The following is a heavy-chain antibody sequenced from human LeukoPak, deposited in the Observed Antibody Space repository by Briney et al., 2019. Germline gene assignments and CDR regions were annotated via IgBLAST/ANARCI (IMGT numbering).Heavy chain of an antibody. CDR1: GGSFSGYC. J-gene: IGHJ6*02. V-gene: IGHV4-34*01. CDR2: INHSGST. CDR3: ARVPIFDWLIYYYGMDV. D-gene: IGHD3-9*01. Sequence: SETLSLTCAVYGGSFSGYCWSWIRQPPGKGLEWIGEINHSGSTNYNPSLKSRVTISVDTSKNQFSLKLSSVTAADTAVYYCARVPIFDWLIYYYGMDVWGQGTTVTVSS.